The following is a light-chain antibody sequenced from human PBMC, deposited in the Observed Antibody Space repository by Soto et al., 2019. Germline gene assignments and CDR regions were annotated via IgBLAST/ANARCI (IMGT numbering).Light chain of an antibody. Sequence: DIQMTQSPSSLSASVGDRVTITCRASQSISSYLNWYQQKPGKAPKLLIYAASSLQSGVPSRFSGSGSGTYFTRTISSLQPEDCATYYCQQSYNTPGVVGGGTKVEIK. CDR3: QQSYNTPGV. V-gene: IGKV1-39*01. J-gene: IGKJ4*01. CDR1: QSISSY. CDR2: AAS.